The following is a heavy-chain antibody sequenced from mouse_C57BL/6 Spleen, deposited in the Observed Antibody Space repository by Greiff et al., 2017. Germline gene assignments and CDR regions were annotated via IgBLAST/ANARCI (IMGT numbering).Heavy chain of an antibody. CDR1: GYTFTSYW. J-gene: IGHJ4*01. CDR3: ARHSNYVAMDY. D-gene: IGHD2-5*01. V-gene: IGHV1-69*01. CDR2: IDPSDSYT. Sequence: QVQLQQPGAELVMPGASVKLSCKASGYTFTSYWMHWVKQRPGQGLEWIGEIDPSDSYTNYNQKFKGKSTLTVDKSSSTAYMQLSSLTSEDSAVYYCARHSNYVAMDYWGQGTSVTVSS.